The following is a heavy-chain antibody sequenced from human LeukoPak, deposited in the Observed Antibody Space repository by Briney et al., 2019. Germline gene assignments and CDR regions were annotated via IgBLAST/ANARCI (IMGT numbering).Heavy chain of an antibody. CDR3: ARSTYYDFWSGYYPFDY. CDR2: INPNSGGT. CDR1: GYTFTGYY. Sequence: ASVKVSCKASGYTFTGYYMHWVRQAPGQGLEWMGWINPNSGGTNYAQKFQGRVTMTRDTSISTAYMELSRLRSGDTAVYYCARSTYYDFWSGYYPFDYRGQGTLVTVSS. J-gene: IGHJ4*02. V-gene: IGHV1-2*02. D-gene: IGHD3-3*01.